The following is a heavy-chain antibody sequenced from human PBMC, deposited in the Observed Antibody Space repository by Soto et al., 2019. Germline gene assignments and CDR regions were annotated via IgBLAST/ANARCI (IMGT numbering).Heavy chain of an antibody. V-gene: IGHV4-31*03. CDR3: ARDGRRISFDH. J-gene: IGHJ4*02. D-gene: IGHD1-26*01. CDR1: GGSISSGGYY. Sequence: QVQLQESGPGLVKPSQTLSLTCTVSGGSISSGGYYWSWIRQHPGKGLEWIGYIYYSGSTYYNPSRKSRVTISVKTSKNQFSLKLSSVTAASKAVYFCARDGRRISFDHGGQGTLVTVSP. CDR2: IYYSGST.